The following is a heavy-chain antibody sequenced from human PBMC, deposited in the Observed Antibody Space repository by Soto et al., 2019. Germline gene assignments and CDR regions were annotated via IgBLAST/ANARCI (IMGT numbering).Heavy chain of an antibody. Sequence: PGGSLRLSCAASGFTFSSYAMSWVRQAPGKGLEWVSAISGSGESTYYADSVKGRFTISRDNSKNTLYVQMNSLRAEDTAVYYCAKRHYYDGFGFYYVESDAFDSWGQGTMVTVSS. D-gene: IGHD3-22*01. CDR3: AKRHYYDGFGFYYVESDAFDS. J-gene: IGHJ3*01. CDR2: ISGSGEST. V-gene: IGHV3-23*01. CDR1: GFTFSSYA.